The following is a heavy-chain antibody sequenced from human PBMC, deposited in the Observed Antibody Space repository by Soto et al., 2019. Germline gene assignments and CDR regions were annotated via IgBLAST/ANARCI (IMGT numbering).Heavy chain of an antibody. D-gene: IGHD6-13*01. CDR2: IYPGDSDT. Sequence: ESLTMSFKGSGYSFTSYWIGLVRQMPGKGLEWMGIIYPGDSDTRYSPSFQGQVTISADKSISTAYLQWSSLKASDTAMYYCASHLKIHSSPRRPPSYYGMDVWGQGTTVTVSS. J-gene: IGHJ6*02. CDR1: GYSFTSYW. V-gene: IGHV5-51*01. CDR3: ASHLKIHSSPRRPPSYYGMDV.